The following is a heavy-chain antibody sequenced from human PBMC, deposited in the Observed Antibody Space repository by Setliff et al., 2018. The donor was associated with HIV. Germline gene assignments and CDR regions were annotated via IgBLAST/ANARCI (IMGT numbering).Heavy chain of an antibody. V-gene: IGHV1-46*01. Sequence: ASVKVSCKASGYTFTSYGINWVRQAPGQGLEWMGVINSGGGGTSYAQKFQGRVTMTRDTSTSTVYMELSSLTSEDTAVYYCATTGLSGYHTGLNYYYYFYMDVWGKGTTVTVSS. D-gene: IGHD3-3*01. J-gene: IGHJ6*03. CDR3: ATTGLSGYHTGLNYYYYFYMDV. CDR1: GYTFTSYG. CDR2: INSGGGGT.